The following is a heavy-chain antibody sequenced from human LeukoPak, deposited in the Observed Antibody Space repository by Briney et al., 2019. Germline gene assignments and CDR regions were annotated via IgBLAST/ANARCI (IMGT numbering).Heavy chain of an antibody. V-gene: IGHV3-7*01. D-gene: IGHD6-25*01. CDR3: ARAGVAAKYNWFDP. J-gene: IGHJ5*02. Sequence: GGSLRLSCAASGFTFSSYWMSWVRPAPGKGLEWVANIKQDGSEKYYVDSVKGRFTISRDNAKNSLYLQMNSLRAEDTAVYYCARAGVAAKYNWFDPWGQGTLVTVSS. CDR1: GFTFSSYW. CDR2: IKQDGSEK.